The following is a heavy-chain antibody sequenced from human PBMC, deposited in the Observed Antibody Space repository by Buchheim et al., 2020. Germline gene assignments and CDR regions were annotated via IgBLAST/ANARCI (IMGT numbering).Heavy chain of an antibody. D-gene: IGHD4-23*01. J-gene: IGHJ5*02. CDR2: INRSGSA. CDR1: GDSISSGTYY. Sequence: QVQVLESGPGLVKPSQTLSLTCSVSGDSISSGTYYWNWIRQPAGKGLEWIGRINRSGSADFNPSLKSRVTISVDTSQHQISLKLNSVTAADTAVYYCARAYYGGNSNWFGPWGQGTL. CDR3: ARAYYGGNSNWFGP. V-gene: IGHV4-61*02.